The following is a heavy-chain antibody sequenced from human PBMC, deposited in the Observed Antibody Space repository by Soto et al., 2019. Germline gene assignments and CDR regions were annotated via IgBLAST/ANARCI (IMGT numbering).Heavy chain of an antibody. Sequence: EVQLLESGGGLVQPGGSLRLSCAASGFTFSSYAMSWVRQAPGKGLEWVSAISGSGGSTYYADSVKGRFTISRHNSKNPRYLQIKSLRAADTAVYYCSKSPDSSGYYYVYIDAFDILGQGTMVTVSS. V-gene: IGHV3-23*01. CDR3: SKSPDSSGYYYVYIDAFDI. J-gene: IGHJ3*02. CDR1: GFTFSSYA. CDR2: ISGSGGST. D-gene: IGHD3-22*01.